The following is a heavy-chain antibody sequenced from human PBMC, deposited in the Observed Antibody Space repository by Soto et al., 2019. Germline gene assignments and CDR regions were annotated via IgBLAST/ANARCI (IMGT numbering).Heavy chain of an antibody. V-gene: IGHV4-4*02. CDR2: IYHSGST. Sequence: QVQLQESGPGLVQPSGTLSLTCAVSGGSISSSNWWSWVRQPPGKGLEWIGEIYHSGSTNYNPSLRSRVTISVDKSKNQFSLKLSSVPAADTAVYYCARGPRVVVAATRWFDPWGQGSLVTVSS. D-gene: IGHD2-15*01. J-gene: IGHJ5*02. CDR3: ARGPRVVVAATRWFDP. CDR1: GGSISSSNW.